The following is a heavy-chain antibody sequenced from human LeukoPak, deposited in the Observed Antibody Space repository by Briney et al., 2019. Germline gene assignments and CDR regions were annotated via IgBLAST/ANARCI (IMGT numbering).Heavy chain of an antibody. CDR2: SSTYNDNT. J-gene: IGHJ3*02. V-gene: IGHV1-18*01. CDR1: GYTFTSYG. CDR3: ARDQGGAFDI. D-gene: IGHD3-16*01. Sequence: GASVKVSCKASGYTFTSYGITWVRQAPGHGLEWMGWSSTYNDNTNYAQKLQGRVSMTTDTSTSTAYMELRSLRSDDTAVYYCARDQGGAFDIWGQGTMVTVSS.